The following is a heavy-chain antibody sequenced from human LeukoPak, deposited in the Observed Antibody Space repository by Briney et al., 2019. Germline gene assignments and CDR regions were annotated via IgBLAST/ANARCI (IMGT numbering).Heavy chain of an antibody. D-gene: IGHD6-19*01. CDR1: GGSFSGYY. V-gene: IGHV4-34*01. CDR3: ARGRWLVPANWFDP. J-gene: IGHJ5*02. Sequence: PSETLSLTCAVYGGSFSGYYWSWIRQPPGKGLEWIGEINHSGSTNYNPSLKSRVTISVDTPKNQFSLKLSSVTAADTAVYYCARGRWLVPANWFDPWGQGTLVTVSS. CDR2: INHSGST.